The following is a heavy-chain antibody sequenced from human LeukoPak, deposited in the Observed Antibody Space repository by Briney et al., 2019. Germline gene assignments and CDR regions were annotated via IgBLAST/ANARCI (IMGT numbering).Heavy chain of an antibody. CDR1: GYTFTGYY. CDR2: INPNSGGT. CDR3: AREALYYYDGMDV. V-gene: IGHV1-2*02. Sequence: ASVKVSCKASGYTFTGYYMHWVGPAAGQGLEWMGWINPNSGGTNYAQKFQGRVTMTRDTSISTAYMELSRLRSDDTAVYYCAREALYYYDGMDVWGQGTTVTVSS. J-gene: IGHJ6*02.